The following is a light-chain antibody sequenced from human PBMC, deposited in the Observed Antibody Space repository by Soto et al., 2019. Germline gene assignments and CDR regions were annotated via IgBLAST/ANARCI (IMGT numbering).Light chain of an antibody. CDR2: DNT. CDR3: QTYDSRLDGSV. Sequence: QPVLTQPPSVSGAPGHRVTISCTGTYTNIGEGYQVHWYQQLPGAAPKLLISDNTNRPSGVPDRFSASKSGTSASLAISGLQPEDEAVYHCQTYDSRLDGSVFGGGTKLTVL. CDR1: YTNIGEGYQ. J-gene: IGLJ3*02. V-gene: IGLV1-40*01.